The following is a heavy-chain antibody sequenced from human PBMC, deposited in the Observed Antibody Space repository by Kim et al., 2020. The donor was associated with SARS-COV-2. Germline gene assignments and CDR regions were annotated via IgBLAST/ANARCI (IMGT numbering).Heavy chain of an antibody. CDR3: AVTTGTTHYYGMDV. V-gene: IGHV4-34*01. J-gene: IGHJ6*02. Sequence: SETLSLTCAVYGGSFSGYSWSWIRQPPGKGLEWIGEINHSGSTNYNPSLKSRVTISVDTSKNQFSLKLSSVTAADTAVYYCAVTTGTTHYYGMDVWGQGTTVTVSS. CDR1: GGSFSGYS. CDR2: INHSGST. D-gene: IGHD1-1*01.